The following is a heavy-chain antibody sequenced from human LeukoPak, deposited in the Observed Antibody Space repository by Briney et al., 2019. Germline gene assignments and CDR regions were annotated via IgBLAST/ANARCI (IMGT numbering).Heavy chain of an antibody. V-gene: IGHV4-34*01. CDR2: INHSGST. CDR1: GGSFSGYY. J-gene: IGHJ6*02. D-gene: IGHD6-6*01. CDR3: ARGGSSYYYGMDV. Sequence: SETLSLTCAVYGGSFSGYYWSWIRQPPGKGLEWIGEINHSGSTNYNPSLKSRVTISVDTSKNQFSLKLSSVTAADTAVYYRARGGSSYYYGMDVWGQGTTVTVSS.